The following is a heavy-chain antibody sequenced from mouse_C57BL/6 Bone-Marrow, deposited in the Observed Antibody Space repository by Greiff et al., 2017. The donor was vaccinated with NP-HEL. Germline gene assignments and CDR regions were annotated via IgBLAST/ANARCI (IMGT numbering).Heavy chain of an antibody. J-gene: IGHJ3*01. V-gene: IGHV1-20*01. CDR1: GYSFTGYF. D-gene: IGHD2-3*01. CDR2: INPYNGDT. CDR3: ARRRWLLRGCFAY. Sequence: EVQLQQSGPELVKPGDSVKISCKASGYSFTGYFMNWVMQSHGKSLEWIGRINPYNGDTFYNQKFKGKATLTVDKSSSTAHMELRSLTSEDSAVYYCARRRWLLRGCFAYWGQGTLVTVSA.